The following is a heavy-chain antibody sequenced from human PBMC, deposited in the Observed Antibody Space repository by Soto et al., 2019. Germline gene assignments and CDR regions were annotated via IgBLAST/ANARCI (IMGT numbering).Heavy chain of an antibody. CDR1: GFTFSSYG. CDR3: ARYAAAGYGMDV. V-gene: IGHV3-33*01. D-gene: IGHD6-13*01. Sequence: QVQLVESGGGVVQPGRSLRLSCAAPGFTFSSYGMHWVRQAPGKGLEWVAVIWYDGSNKYYADSVKGRFTISRDNSKNTLYLQMNSLRAEDTAVYYCARYAAAGYGMDVWGQGTTVTVSS. CDR2: IWYDGSNK. J-gene: IGHJ6*02.